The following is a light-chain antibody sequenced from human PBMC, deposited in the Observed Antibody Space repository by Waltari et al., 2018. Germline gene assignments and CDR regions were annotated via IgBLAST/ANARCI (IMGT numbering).Light chain of an antibody. J-gene: IGLJ3*02. V-gene: IGLV1-40*01. CDR2: ENT. Sequence: QSVLTQAPSVSGAPGQTVTISCTGGDSNIASFGVNWYQHLPGSVPKLLIYENTNRPSGVPDRFSGSKSGTSASLAIEGLQPEDEGDYYCQSYDNSLRGSVLFGGGTKVTV. CDR3: QSYDNSLRGSVL. CDR1: DSNIASFG.